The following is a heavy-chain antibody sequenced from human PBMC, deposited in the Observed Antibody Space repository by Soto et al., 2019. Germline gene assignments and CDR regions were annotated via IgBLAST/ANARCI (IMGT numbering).Heavy chain of an antibody. J-gene: IGHJ6*02. CDR3: ARGRVVTDSVYGFGMDV. CDR1: GYTFTSYD. V-gene: IGHV1-8*01. CDR2: MNPNSGNT. D-gene: IGHD2-21*02. Sequence: VASVKVSCKASGYTFTSYDINWVRQATGQGLEWMGWMNPNSGNTGYAQKFQGRVTMTRNTSISTAYMELSSLRSEDTAVYYCARGRVVTDSVYGFGMDVWGQGTRVTVSS.